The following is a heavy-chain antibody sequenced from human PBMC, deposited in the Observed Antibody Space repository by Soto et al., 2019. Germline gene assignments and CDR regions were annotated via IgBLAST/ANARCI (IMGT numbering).Heavy chain of an antibody. J-gene: IGHJ6*01. D-gene: IGHD2-8*01. Sequence: SEALSHTCTLSGVAISTSSYYRGWLRQPPGRGLEWIGSIYYSGSTYYKPSIKSGVTIYVDTSKKQFYLTLSSVTAADTAVYYCARRIMVYAHSHGKDYYYYGMDVWGQGTTVT. V-gene: IGHV4-39*01. CDR3: ARRIMVYAHSHGKDYYYYGMDV. CDR2: IYYSGST. CDR1: GVAISTSSYY.